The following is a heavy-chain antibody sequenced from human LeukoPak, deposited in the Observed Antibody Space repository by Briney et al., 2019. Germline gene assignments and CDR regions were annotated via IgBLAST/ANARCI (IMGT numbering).Heavy chain of an antibody. J-gene: IGHJ6*03. CDR3: VRLSRGAMNYHMDV. Sequence: GGSLRLSCAASGFTFSNAWMSWVRQAPGKGLEWVGRIKSKTDGGTTDYAAPVKGRFTISRDDSENSLYLQLNSLKTEDTGVYYCVRLSRGAMNYHMDVWGKGTTVTISS. CDR2: IKSKTDGGTT. CDR1: GFTFSNAW. V-gene: IGHV3-15*01. D-gene: IGHD3-10*01.